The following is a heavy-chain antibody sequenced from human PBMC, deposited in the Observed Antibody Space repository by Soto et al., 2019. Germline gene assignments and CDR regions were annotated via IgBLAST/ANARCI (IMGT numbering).Heavy chain of an antibody. CDR1: GFTFSSYW. D-gene: IGHD3-10*01. J-gene: IGHJ3*02. CDR2: IKQDGSEK. V-gene: IGHV3-7*01. Sequence: GSLRLSCAASGFTFSSYWMSWVRQAPGKGLEWVANIKQDGSEKYYVDSVKGRFTISRDNAKNSLYLQMNSLRAEDTAVYYCARGFLWFGEYAFDIWGQGTMVTVSS. CDR3: ARGFLWFGEYAFDI.